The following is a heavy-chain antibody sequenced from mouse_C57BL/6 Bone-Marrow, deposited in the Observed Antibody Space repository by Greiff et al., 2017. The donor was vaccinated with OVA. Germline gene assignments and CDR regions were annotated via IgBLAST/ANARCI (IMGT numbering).Heavy chain of an antibody. CDR3: ARRGGFVRTGYAMDY. J-gene: IGHJ4*01. CDR2: IDPNSGGT. Sequence: QVQLQQPGAELVKPGASVKLSCKASGYTFTSYWMHWVKQSPGRGLEWIGRIDPNSGGTKYNEKFKGKATLTVDKSCSTAYMQLSSLTSDDSAVYYCARRGGFVRTGYAMDYWGQGTSVTVSS. V-gene: IGHV1-72*01. CDR1: GYTFTSYW.